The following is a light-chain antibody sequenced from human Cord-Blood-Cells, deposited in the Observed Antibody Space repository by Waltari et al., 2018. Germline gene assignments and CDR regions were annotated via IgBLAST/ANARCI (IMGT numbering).Light chain of an antibody. CDR2: EGS. CDR3: CSYAGSSTYV. J-gene: IGLJ1*01. Sequence: QSALTQSASVSGSPGQSITISCTGTSSDVGSYNLVSWYQQHPGKAPKLMIYEGSKRPSGVSNRFSGSKSGNTASLTISGLHAEDEADYYCCSYAGSSTYVFGTVTKVTVL. CDR1: SSDVGSYNL. V-gene: IGLV2-23*01.